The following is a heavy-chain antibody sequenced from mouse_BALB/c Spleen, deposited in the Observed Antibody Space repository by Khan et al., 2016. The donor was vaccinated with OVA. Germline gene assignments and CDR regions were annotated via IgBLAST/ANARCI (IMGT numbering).Heavy chain of an antibody. CDR2: INTNTEEP. Sequence: QIQLVQSGPELKKPGETVKISCKASGYTFTNYGLNWVKQAPGKGLKWMGWINTNTEEPPYAEEFKGRFAFSLETSASTAYLQINTLKNEDTASYSCARRYRTADPLYYDAMDYWGQGTSVTVSS. CDR3: ARRYRTADPLYYDAMDY. D-gene: IGHD1-2*01. V-gene: IGHV9-3*02. CDR1: GYTFTNYG. J-gene: IGHJ4*01.